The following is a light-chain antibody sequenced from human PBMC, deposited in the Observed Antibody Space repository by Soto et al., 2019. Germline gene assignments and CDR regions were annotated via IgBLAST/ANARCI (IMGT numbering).Light chain of an antibody. V-gene: IGLV4-69*01. CDR1: SGHSNYA. Sequence: QLVLTQSPSASASLGASVNLTCTLSSGHSNYAIAWHQQQPEKGPRYLRKVNSVGRHSKGDGIPDRCSGSSAGAERYLTIARLQSEDEGDYYCQTWDTGILVVVGAGTALAVL. CDR3: QTWDTGILVV. CDR2: VNSVGRH. J-gene: IGLJ2*01.